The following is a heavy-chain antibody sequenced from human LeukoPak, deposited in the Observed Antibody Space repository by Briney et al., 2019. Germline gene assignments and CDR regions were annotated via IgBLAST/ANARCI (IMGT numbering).Heavy chain of an antibody. CDR3: ARRLTQYDCFDP. J-gene: IGHJ5*02. CDR2: TYYRSTWYN. D-gene: IGHD2-2*01. CDR1: GDSDSSNSVT. V-gene: IGHV6-1*01. Sequence: SQTLSLTCAISGDSDSSNSVTWNWIRQSPSRGLEWLGRTYYRSTWYNDYAVSVRGRITVNPDTSKNQFSLHLNSVTPEDTAVYYCARRLTQYDCFDPWGQGILVTVSS.